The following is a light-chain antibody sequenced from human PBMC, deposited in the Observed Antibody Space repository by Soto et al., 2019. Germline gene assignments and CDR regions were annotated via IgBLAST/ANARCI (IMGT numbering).Light chain of an antibody. Sequence: EIGLTQSPGILSLSPGERVTLPCRASQTVSSNYLAWYQQKPGQAPRLLIYAASSRATGIPDRFSGSGSGTDFTLTISRLEPEDVAVFYCHQYGTSPWTFGHGTKVEIK. CDR2: AAS. V-gene: IGKV3-20*01. CDR3: HQYGTSPWT. CDR1: QTVSSNY. J-gene: IGKJ1*01.